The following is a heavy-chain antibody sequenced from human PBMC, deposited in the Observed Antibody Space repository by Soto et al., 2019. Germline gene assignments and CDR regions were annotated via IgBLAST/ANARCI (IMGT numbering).Heavy chain of an antibody. D-gene: IGHD1-26*01. CDR2: INPNSGGT. J-gene: IGHJ4*02. Sequence: ASLKVSCKASGYTFTGYYMHWVRQAPGQGLEWMGWINPNSGGTNYAQKFQGRVTMTRDTSISTAYMELSRLRSDDTAVYYCAIPSIVGASFDYWGEVPLVTVSP. V-gene: IGHV1-2*02. CDR1: GYTFTGYY. CDR3: AIPSIVGASFDY.